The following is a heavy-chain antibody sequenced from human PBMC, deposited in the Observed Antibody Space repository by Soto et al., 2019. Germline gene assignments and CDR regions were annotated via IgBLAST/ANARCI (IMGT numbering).Heavy chain of an antibody. CDR3: ARDRGGYGPPDV. CDR2: ISGSSGYT. V-gene: IGHV3-11*05. J-gene: IGHJ6*02. CDR1: GFSFSDSY. Sequence: QVQLVESGGGLVKPGGSLRLSCAASGFSFSDSYMSWVRQAPGKGLEWVAYISGSSGYTGYADSVKGRFTISRDNAKNSLYLQMNSLRVXXXXVYYCARDRGGYGPPDVWGQGTTVTVSS. D-gene: IGHD3-10*01.